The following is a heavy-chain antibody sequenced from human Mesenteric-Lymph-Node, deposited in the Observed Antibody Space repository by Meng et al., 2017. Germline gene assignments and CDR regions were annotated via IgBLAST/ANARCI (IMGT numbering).Heavy chain of an antibody. V-gene: IGHV4-4*02. CDR2: IYHSGIT. CDR1: AVSNRSSNW. D-gene: IGHD1-14*01. CDR3: ARDPTGGEDHQRV. J-gene: IGHJ4*02. Sequence: QLTDSGPAPVNPSESLSPPCLCTAVSNRSSNWWSWVRQPPVKGLEWIGKIYHSGITIYNPSLKSRVTMSVDNSKNQFSLKLNSMTAADTAVYYCARDPTGGEDHQRVWGQGTLVTVSS.